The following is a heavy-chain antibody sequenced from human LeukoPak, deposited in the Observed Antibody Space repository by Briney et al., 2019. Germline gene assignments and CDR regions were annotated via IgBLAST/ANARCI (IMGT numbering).Heavy chain of an antibody. Sequence: PSQTLSLTCTVSGGSISSGDYYWSWIRQPPGKGLEWIGYIYYSGNTYYNPSLKSRVIISVDTSKNQFFLKLSSVTAADTAVYYCASIVVVPAAIDYWGQGTLVTVSS. V-gene: IGHV4-30-4*08. D-gene: IGHD2-2*01. J-gene: IGHJ4*02. CDR1: GGSISSGDYY. CDR3: ASIVVVPAAIDY. CDR2: IYYSGNT.